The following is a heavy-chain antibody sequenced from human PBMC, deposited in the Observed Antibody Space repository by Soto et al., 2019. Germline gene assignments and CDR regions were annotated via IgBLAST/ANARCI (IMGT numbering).Heavy chain of an antibody. CDR1: GGSFSGYY. V-gene: IGHV4-34*01. CDR3: ARAPIGMVRGPRELLSPRYYFDY. CDR2: INHSGST. Sequence: PSETLSLTCAVYGGSFSGYYWSWIRQPPGKGLEWIGEINHSGSTNYNPSLKSRVTISVDTSKNQFSLKLSSVTAADTAVYHCARAPIGMVRGPRELLSPRYYFDYWGQGTLVTVSS. D-gene: IGHD3-10*01. J-gene: IGHJ4*02.